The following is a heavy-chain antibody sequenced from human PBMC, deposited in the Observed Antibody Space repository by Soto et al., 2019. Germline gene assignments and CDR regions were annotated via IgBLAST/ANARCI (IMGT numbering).Heavy chain of an antibody. CDR2: IKSDGSGT. D-gene: IGHD5-18*01. J-gene: IGHJ4*02. V-gene: IGHV3-74*01. CDR3: ARGDGDRFDGYGYLARH. CDR1: GFTFSSYW. Sequence: EVQLVESGGGSIQPGGSLRLSCVASGFTFSSYWMHWVRQAPGKGLVWVSRIKSDGSGTYYADSVEGRFTISRDNAKNTLYLQMNILRAEDTAVYYCARGDGDRFDGYGYLARHWGQGTLVTVSS.